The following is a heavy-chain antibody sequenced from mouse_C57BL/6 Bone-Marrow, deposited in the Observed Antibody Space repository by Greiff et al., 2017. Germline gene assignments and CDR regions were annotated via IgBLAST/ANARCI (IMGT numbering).Heavy chain of an antibody. Sequence: EVKLLESGPGLVKPSQSLSLTCSVTGYSITSGYYWNWIRQFPGNKLEWMGYISYDGSNNYNPSLKNRISITRDTSKNQFFLKLNSVTTEDTATYYCANYYGSSYPHWYFDVWGTGTTVTVSS. J-gene: IGHJ1*03. D-gene: IGHD1-1*01. CDR3: ANYYGSSYPHWYFDV. CDR2: ISYDGSN. CDR1: GYSITSGYY. V-gene: IGHV3-6*01.